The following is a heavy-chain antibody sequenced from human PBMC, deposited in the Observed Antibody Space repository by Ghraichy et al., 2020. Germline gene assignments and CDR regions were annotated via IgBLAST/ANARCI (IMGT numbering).Heavy chain of an antibody. J-gene: IGHJ4*02. V-gene: IGHV3-30*18. CDR3: ANLLWFGDPEGDDY. CDR2: ISYDGSNK. CDR1: GFTFSSYG. Sequence: GGSLRLSCAASGFTFSSYGMHWVRQAPGKGLEWVAVISYDGSNKYYADSVKGRFTISRDNSKNTLYLQMNRLRAEDTAVYYCANLLWFGDPEGDDYWGQGTLVTVSS. D-gene: IGHD3-10*01.